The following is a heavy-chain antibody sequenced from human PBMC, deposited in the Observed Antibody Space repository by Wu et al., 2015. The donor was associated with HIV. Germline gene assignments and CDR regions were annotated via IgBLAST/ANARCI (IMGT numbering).Heavy chain of an antibody. D-gene: IGHD6-19*01. CDR3: ARGGGSDWSVGYYFDY. V-gene: IGHV1-2*02. CDR1: GYTFTAYY. CDR2: INPNSGGT. J-gene: IGHJ4*02. Sequence: QVQLVQSRAEVKKPGASVKVSCKASGYTFTAYYMHWVRQAPGQGLEWMGWINPNSGGTNYAQKFQDRVTMTRDTSISTAYMELSRLRSDDTAVYYCARGGGSDWSVGYYFDYWGQGTLVTVSS.